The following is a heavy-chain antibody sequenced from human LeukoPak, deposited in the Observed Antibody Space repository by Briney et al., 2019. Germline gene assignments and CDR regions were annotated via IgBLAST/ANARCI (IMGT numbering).Heavy chain of an antibody. CDR1: GFTFSSYA. CDR2: ISYGGSNK. Sequence: GGSLRLSCAASGFTFSSYAMHWVRQAPGKGLEWVAVISYGGSNKYYADSVKGRFTISRDNSKNTLYLQMNSLRAEDTAVYYCASIAGYSSGWSRKPFDYWGQGTLVTVSS. J-gene: IGHJ4*02. D-gene: IGHD6-19*01. CDR3: ASIAGYSSGWSRKPFDY. V-gene: IGHV3-30-3*01.